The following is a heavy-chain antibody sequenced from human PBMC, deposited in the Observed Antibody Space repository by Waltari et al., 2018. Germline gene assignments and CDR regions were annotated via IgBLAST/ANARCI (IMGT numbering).Heavy chain of an antibody. D-gene: IGHD3-3*01. CDR3: AGTTWRFGNNIDS. J-gene: IGHJ4*02. CDR1: GGFISSHY. V-gene: IGHV4-59*11. CDR2: IYYGVDK. Sequence: QVDLQQAGPGLVRPSETLSRTCRVSGGFISSHYWSWIRQSPGKGLEWIGFIYYGVDKNYNPSFKSRVTISVDTSKSQVSLVLTSVTAADTAVYFCAGTTWRFGNNIDSWGQGTLVTVSS.